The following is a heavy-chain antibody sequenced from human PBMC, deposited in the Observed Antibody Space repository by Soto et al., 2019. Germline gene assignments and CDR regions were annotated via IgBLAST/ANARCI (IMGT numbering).Heavy chain of an antibody. Sequence: QVQLVQSGAEVKRPGASVKVSCKASGYSFTGYYMHWVRQAPGQGLEWMGWIIPHSGETNYAQKFQARVTLTRDTSISTAYMQLSGLTSDDTAVYYCARETDDFTNGANDLWGQGTMVNVSS. CDR3: ARETDDFTNGANDL. J-gene: IGHJ5*02. V-gene: IGHV1-2*02. D-gene: IGHD4-4*01. CDR2: IIPHSGET. CDR1: GYSFTGYY.